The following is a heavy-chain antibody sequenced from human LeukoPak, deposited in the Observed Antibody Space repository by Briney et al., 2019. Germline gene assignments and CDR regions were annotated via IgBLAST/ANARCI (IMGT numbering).Heavy chain of an antibody. J-gene: IGHJ4*02. Sequence: ASVKVSCKASGYTFTGYYMHWVRQAPGQGLEWMGWINPNSGGTNYAQKFQGRVTMTRDTSISTAYMELSRLRSEDTAVYYCAREAGDYYDSSGYIYWGQGTLVTVSS. D-gene: IGHD3-22*01. CDR1: GYTFTGYY. CDR2: INPNSGGT. CDR3: AREAGDYYDSSGYIY. V-gene: IGHV1-2*02.